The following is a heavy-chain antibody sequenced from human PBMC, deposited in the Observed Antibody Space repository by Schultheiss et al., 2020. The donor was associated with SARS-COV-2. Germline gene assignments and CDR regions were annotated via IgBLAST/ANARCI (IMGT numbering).Heavy chain of an antibody. CDR3: ARGGKFYYDSSGATDFDY. J-gene: IGHJ4*02. CDR2: VGGDGGRT. D-gene: IGHD3-22*01. CDR1: GFTFNNFA. V-gene: IGHV3-23*01. Sequence: GGSLRLSCAASGFTFNNFAMSWVRRPPGRGLEWVSVVGGDGGRTYYADSVKGRFTVSRDNAKNSLYLQMNSLRAEDTAVYYCARGGKFYYDSSGATDFDYWGQGTLVTVSS.